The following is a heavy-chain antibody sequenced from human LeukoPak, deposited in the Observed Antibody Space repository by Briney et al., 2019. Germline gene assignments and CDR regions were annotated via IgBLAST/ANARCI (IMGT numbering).Heavy chain of an antibody. CDR2: IYYSGST. D-gene: IGHD3-10*01. J-gene: IGHJ4*02. Sequence: SETLSLTCTVSGGSISSSSYYWGWIRQPPGKGLEWIGSIYYSGSTYYNPSLKSRVTISVDTPKNQFSLKLSSVTAADTAVYYCARHSTYYYGSGSYYSPHFDYWGQGTLVTVSS. CDR1: GGSISSSSYY. CDR3: ARHSTYYYGSGSYYSPHFDY. V-gene: IGHV4-39*01.